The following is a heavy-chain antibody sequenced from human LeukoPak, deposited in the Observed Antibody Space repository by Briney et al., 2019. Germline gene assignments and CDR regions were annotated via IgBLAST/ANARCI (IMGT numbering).Heavy chain of an antibody. Sequence: GGSLRLSCAASGFTFRTYGMHWVRQAPGKGLEWVAVISYDGSNKNYVDSVKGRFTISRDNSKNTLYLQMNSLRAEDTAVYYCAKDHGSGSVFDYWGQGTLVTVSS. V-gene: IGHV3-30*18. CDR3: AKDHGSGSVFDY. J-gene: IGHJ4*02. D-gene: IGHD3-10*01. CDR1: GFTFRTYG. CDR2: ISYDGSNK.